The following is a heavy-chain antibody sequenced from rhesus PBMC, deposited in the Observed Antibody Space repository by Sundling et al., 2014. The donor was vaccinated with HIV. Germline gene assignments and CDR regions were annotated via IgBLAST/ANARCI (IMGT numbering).Heavy chain of an antibody. J-gene: IGHJ4*01. CDR2: IYGSDGST. D-gene: IGHD5-12*01. CDR3: ARPLETATAPPRFDY. CDR1: GGSISDNYY. V-gene: IGHV4-106*01. Sequence: QVQLQESGPGLVKPSETLSLTCAVSGGSISDNYYWNWIRQPPGKGLEWIGHIYGSDGSTYYNPSLSLKGRVTISTDTSKNQFSLKLTSVTAADTAVYYCARPLETATAPPRFDYWGQGVLVSVSS.